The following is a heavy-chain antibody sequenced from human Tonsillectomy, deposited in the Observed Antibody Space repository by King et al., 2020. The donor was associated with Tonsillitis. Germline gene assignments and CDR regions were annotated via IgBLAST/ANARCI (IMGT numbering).Heavy chain of an antibody. CDR1: GFSFDDYA. CDR2: INWNSGSI. D-gene: IGHD6-19*01. Sequence: VQLVESGGGLVQPGRSLRLSCAASGFSFDDYAMHWVRHAPGKGLEWVSGINWNSGSIGDADSVKGRFTISRDNAKNSLFMQMNSLRAEDTALYYCARADSAWYGPLAYWGQGTLVTVSS. V-gene: IGHV3-9*01. CDR3: ARADSAWYGPLAY. J-gene: IGHJ4*02.